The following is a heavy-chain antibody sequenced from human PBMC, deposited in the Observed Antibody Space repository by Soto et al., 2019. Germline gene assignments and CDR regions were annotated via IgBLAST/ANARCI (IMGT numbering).Heavy chain of an antibody. Sequence: AAVKVSCKASGYTFTSYAIHWVRQAPGQRLEWMGWINAGNGNAKYSQKFQGRVTITRDTSASTAYVELSSLSSDDTAVYYCASASYYYESSGYYPDYWGQGTLVTVSS. CDR3: ASASYYYESSGYYPDY. CDR2: INAGNGNA. J-gene: IGHJ4*02. D-gene: IGHD3-22*01. CDR1: GYTFTSYA. V-gene: IGHV1-3*01.